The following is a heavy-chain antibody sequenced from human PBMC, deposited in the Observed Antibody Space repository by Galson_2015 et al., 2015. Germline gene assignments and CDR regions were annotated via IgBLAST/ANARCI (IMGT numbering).Heavy chain of an antibody. CDR2: IWYDGSNK. V-gene: IGHV3-33*01. Sequence: SLRLSCAASGFTFSSYGMHWVRQAPGKGLEWVAVIWYDGSNKYYADSVKGRFTISRDNSKNTLYLQMNSLRAEDTAVYYCARDFLDVMWGSDAFDIWGQGTMVTVSS. D-gene: IGHD2-21*01. J-gene: IGHJ3*02. CDR1: GFTFSSYG. CDR3: ARDFLDVMWGSDAFDI.